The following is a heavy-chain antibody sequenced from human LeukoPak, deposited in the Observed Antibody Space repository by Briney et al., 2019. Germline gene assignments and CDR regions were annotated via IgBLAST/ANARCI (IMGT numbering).Heavy chain of an antibody. CDR1: GFTASSNY. Sequence: PGGSLRLSCAASGFTASSNYMSWVRQAPGKGLEWVSVIYSGGSTYYADSVKGRFTISRDNSKNTLYLQMNSLRAEDTAVYYCARDFSSPYYYDSSGSVFDYWGQGTLVTVSS. D-gene: IGHD3-22*01. CDR3: ARDFSSPYYYDSSGSVFDY. J-gene: IGHJ4*02. CDR2: IYSGGST. V-gene: IGHV3-66*01.